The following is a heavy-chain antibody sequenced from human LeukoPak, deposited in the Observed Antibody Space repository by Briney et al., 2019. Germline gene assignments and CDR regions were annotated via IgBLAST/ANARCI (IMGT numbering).Heavy chain of an antibody. J-gene: IGHJ6*03. D-gene: IGHD4-17*01. CDR2: IKQDESEK. V-gene: IGHV3-7*01. CDR3: ARGYGDPLDYYYYMDV. Sequence: PGGSLRLSCAASGFTFSSYWMSWVRQAPGKGREWVANIKQDESEKYYVDSVKGRFTISRDNAKNSLYLQMNSLRTEDTAVYYCARGYGDPLDYYYYMDVWGNGTTVTVSS. CDR1: GFTFSSYW.